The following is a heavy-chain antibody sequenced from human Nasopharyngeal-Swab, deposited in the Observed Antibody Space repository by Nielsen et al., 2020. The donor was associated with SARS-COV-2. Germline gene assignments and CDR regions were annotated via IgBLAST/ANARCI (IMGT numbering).Heavy chain of an antibody. CDR2: ISSSGSTI. CDR3: ASLLWFGELPSDYYYYGMDV. Sequence: GESLKISCAAPGFTFSTYWMSWVRQAPGKGLEWVSYISSSGSTIYYADSVKGRFTISRDNAKNSLYLQMNSLRAEDTAVYYCASLLWFGELPSDYYYYGMDVWGQGTTVTVSS. D-gene: IGHD3-10*01. J-gene: IGHJ6*02. CDR1: GFTFSTYW. V-gene: IGHV3-48*04.